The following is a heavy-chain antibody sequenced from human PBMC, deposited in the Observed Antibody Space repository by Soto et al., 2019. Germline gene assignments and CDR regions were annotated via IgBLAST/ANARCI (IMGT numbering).Heavy chain of an antibody. CDR1: GYTFTDYW. CDR2: IYPGDSDT. CDR3: ARVSLFCTNGVCHFDY. Sequence: GESLKISCKGSGYTFTDYWIGWVRQLPGKGLEWMGIIYPGDSDTRYSPSFQGQVTITADNSTSTAYLQWNTLKASDTAMYYCARVSLFCTNGVCHFDYWGQGTLVTVSS. D-gene: IGHD2-8*01. V-gene: IGHV5-51*01. J-gene: IGHJ4*02.